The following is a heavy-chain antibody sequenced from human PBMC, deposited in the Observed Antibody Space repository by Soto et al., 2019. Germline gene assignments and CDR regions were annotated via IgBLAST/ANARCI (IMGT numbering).Heavy chain of an antibody. CDR2: SNSGGST. D-gene: IGHD3-3*01. J-gene: IGHJ5*02. CDR3: ANLQTWAYDHSS. Sequence: SLRLSCAASGFIFSAYAMSWVRQAPGRGLEWVSDSNSGGSTYYADSVKGRFTISRDNSKNTLYLQMNSLRAEDTAVYYCANLQTWAYDHSSWGQGTLVTVSS. V-gene: IGHV3-23*01. CDR1: GFIFSAYA.